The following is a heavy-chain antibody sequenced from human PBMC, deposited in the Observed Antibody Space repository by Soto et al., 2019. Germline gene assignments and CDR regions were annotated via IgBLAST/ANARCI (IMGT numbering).Heavy chain of an antibody. CDR3: ARGPKVGARNGLSY. CDR1: AYIFTTYW. CDR2: IYPGDSRT. J-gene: IGHJ4*02. V-gene: IGHV5-51*01. Sequence: GESLKISCKGSAYIFTTYWIGWVRQMPGQGLEWVGVIYPGDSRTRYSPPFQGQVTISADKSISTAYLQWSSLKASDTAMYYCARGPKVGARNGLSYWGQGTLVTVSS. D-gene: IGHD1-26*01.